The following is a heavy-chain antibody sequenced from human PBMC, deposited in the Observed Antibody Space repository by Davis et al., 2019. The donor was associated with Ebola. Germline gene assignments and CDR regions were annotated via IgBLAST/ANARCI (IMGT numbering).Heavy chain of an antibody. CDR2: ISSSSSYI. CDR1: GFTFSSYS. V-gene: IGHV3-21*01. Sequence: GESLEISCAASGFTFSSYSMNWVRRTPGKGLEWVSSISSSSSYIYYADSLKGRFTISRDNAKNSLYLQMNSLRAEDTAVYYGARERRVETAMADYYYGMDVWGQGTTVTVSS. J-gene: IGHJ6*02. D-gene: IGHD5-18*01. CDR3: ARERRVETAMADYYYGMDV.